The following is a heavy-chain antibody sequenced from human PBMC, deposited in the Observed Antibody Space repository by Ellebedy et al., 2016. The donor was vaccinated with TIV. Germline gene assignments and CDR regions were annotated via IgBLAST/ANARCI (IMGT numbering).Heavy chain of an antibody. J-gene: IGHJ4*02. CDR3: ARGADIVVVPAAIRGDYFDY. CDR1: GGSVSSGSYY. Sequence: SETLSLTXTVSGGSVSSGSYYWSWIRQPPGKGLEWIGYIYYSGSTNYNPSLKSRVTISVDTSKNQFSLKLSSVTAADTAVYYCARGADIVVVPAAIRGDYFDYWGQGTLVTVSS. CDR2: IYYSGST. D-gene: IGHD2-2*02. V-gene: IGHV4-61*01.